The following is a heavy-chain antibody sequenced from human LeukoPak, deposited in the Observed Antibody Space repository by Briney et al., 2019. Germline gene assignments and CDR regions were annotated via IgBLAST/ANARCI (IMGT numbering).Heavy chain of an antibody. CDR1: GYTFTNYD. D-gene: IGHD3-3*01. CDR3: ARAPLRFYWFDP. V-gene: IGHV1-18*01. J-gene: IGHJ5*02. Sequence: AVKVSCKASGYTFTNYDITLVGQAPGQGREGMGWISAYSCNTNYAQKLQGRVTMTTDTSTSTAYMGLRSLKSDAAAVYSCARAPLRFYWFDPWGQGTLVTVSS. CDR2: ISAYSCNT.